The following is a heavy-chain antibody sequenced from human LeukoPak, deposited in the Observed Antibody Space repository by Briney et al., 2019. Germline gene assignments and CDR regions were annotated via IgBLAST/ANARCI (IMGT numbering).Heavy chain of an antibody. CDR1: GGSISSYY. J-gene: IGHJ6*02. V-gene: IGHV4-59*08. CDR3: ARQLVEYSSSSSYYYYYYGMDV. D-gene: IGHD6-6*01. CDR2: IYYSGST. Sequence: SETLSLTCTVSGGSISSYYWSWIRQPPGKGLEWIGYIYYSGSTNYNPSLKSRVTISVDTSKNQFSLKLSSVTAADTAVYHCARQLVEYSSSSSYYYYYYGMDVWGQGTTVTVSS.